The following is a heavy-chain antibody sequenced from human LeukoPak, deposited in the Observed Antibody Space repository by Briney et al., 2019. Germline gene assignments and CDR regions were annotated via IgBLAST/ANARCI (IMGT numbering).Heavy chain of an antibody. CDR2: ISDSGGST. J-gene: IGHJ4*02. CDR1: GFTFSDYA. CDR3: ARHDSFIPY. D-gene: IGHD3-16*02. V-gene: IGHV3-23*01. Sequence: GGSLRLSCVASGFTFSDYAMSWVRQAPGKGLEWVSGISDSGGSTYYADSVKGRCTISRDNSTNTVSLQMNNLRAEDTAVYFCARHDSFIPYWGQGTLVTVTS.